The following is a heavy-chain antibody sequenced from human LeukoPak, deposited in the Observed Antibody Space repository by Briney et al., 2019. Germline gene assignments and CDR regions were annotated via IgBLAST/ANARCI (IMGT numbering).Heavy chain of an antibody. CDR3: ARVQFGYYGSGSYPTYDY. V-gene: IGHV1-2*02. CDR1: GYTFTGYY. Sequence: ASVSVFCKASGYTFTGYYMHWVRQAPGQGLEWMGWINPNSGGTNYAQKFQGRVTMTRDTSISTAYMELSRLRSGDTAVYYCARVQFGYYGSGSYPTYDYWGQGTLVTVSS. D-gene: IGHD3-10*01. CDR2: INPNSGGT. J-gene: IGHJ4*02.